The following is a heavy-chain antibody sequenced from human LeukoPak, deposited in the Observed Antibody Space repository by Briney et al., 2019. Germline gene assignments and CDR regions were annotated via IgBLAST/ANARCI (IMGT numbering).Heavy chain of an antibody. CDR3: ARSPRKYYYYYYMDV. D-gene: IGHD2/OR15-2a*01. CDR1: GYSFTSYW. CDR2: IYPGDSDT. J-gene: IGHJ6*03. V-gene: IGHV5-51*01. Sequence: GESLKISCKGSGYSFTSYWIGWVRQMPGKGLEWMGIIYPGDSDTRYSPSFQGQVTISADKSISTAYLQWSSLKASDTAMYYCARSPRKYYYYYYMDVWGKGTTVTVSS.